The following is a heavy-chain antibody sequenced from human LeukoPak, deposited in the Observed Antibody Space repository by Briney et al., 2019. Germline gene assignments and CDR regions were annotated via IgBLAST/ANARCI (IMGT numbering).Heavy chain of an antibody. CDR2: IDSSSSYI. CDR1: GFTFSSYA. D-gene: IGHD3-3*01. CDR3: ARGPHGGFVIIPTEF. J-gene: IGHJ4*02. Sequence: GGSLRLSCAASGFTFSSYAMSWVRQAPGKGLEWVSSIDSSSSYIYYADSVKGRFTISRANAKNSLFLQMNSLRAEDTAVYYCARGPHGGFVIIPTEFWGQGTLVTVSS. V-gene: IGHV3-21*01.